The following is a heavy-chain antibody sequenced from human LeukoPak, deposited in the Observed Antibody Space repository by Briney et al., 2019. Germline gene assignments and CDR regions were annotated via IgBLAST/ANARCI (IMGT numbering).Heavy chain of an antibody. D-gene: IGHD6-19*01. Sequence: PGGSLRLSCAASGFTFSSYEMNWVRQAPGKGLEWVAVISYDGSNKYYADSVKGRFTISRDNSKNTLYLQMNSLRAEDTAVYYCAKPERDIAVAGSNYYYYMDVWGKGTTVTVSS. CDR1: GFTFSSYE. CDR3: AKPERDIAVAGSNYYYYMDV. CDR2: ISYDGSNK. J-gene: IGHJ6*03. V-gene: IGHV3-30*18.